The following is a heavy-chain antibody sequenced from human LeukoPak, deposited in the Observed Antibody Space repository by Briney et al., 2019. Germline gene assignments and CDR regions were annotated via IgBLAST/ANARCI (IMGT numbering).Heavy chain of an antibody. CDR3: GRAFPPLRTSSAGDL. CDR2: ISYLSSHV. Sequence: GGSLRLSCSASGFTFSDYDMNWVRQAPGKGLEWVSSISYLSSHVYYGDSVRGRFSISRDNAKNSLYLQMNSLGAEDTAIYYCGRAFPPLRTSSAGDLWGQGILVTVSS. V-gene: IGHV3-21*01. J-gene: IGHJ4*02. D-gene: IGHD3-16*01. CDR1: GFTFSDYD.